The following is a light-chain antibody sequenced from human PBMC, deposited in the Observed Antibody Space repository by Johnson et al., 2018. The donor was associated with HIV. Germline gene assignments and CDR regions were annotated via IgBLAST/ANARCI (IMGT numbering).Light chain of an antibody. J-gene: IGLJ1*01. Sequence: HSVLTQPPSVSAAPGQKVTISCSGSSSNIGNNYVSWYQQLPRTAPKLLIYDNNKRPSGIPDRFSGSKSGTSATLGITGLQTGDEADYYCGTWDSSLSAYYVFGTGTKVTVL. V-gene: IGLV1-51*01. CDR2: DNN. CDR3: GTWDSSLSAYYV. CDR1: SSNIGNNY.